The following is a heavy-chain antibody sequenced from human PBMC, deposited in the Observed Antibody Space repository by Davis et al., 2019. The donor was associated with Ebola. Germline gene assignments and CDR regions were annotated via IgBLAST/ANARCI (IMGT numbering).Heavy chain of an antibody. CDR1: GYTFTSYA. V-gene: IGHV1-3*01. J-gene: IGHJ4*02. CDR2: INAGNGNT. Sequence: ASVKVSCRASGYTFTSYAMHWVRQAPGQRLEWMGWINAGNGNTKYSQKFQGRVTITRDTSASTAYMELSSLRSEDTAVYYCARDTGITIFGVAHYWGQGTLVTVSS. CDR3: ARDTGITIFGVAHY. D-gene: IGHD3-3*01.